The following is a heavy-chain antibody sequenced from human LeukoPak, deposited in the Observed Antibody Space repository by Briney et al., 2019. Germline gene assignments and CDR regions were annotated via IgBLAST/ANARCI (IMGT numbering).Heavy chain of an antibody. CDR1: GGSISSSSYY. V-gene: IGHV4-39*01. CDR3: ARREAVAGKIDY. Sequence: SETLSLTCTVSGGSISSSSYYWGWIRQPPGKGLEWIGSIYYSGSTYYNPSLKSRVTISVDTSKNQFSLKLSSVTAADTAVYYCARREAVAGKIDYWGQGTLVTVSS. D-gene: IGHD6-19*01. CDR2: IYYSGST. J-gene: IGHJ4*02.